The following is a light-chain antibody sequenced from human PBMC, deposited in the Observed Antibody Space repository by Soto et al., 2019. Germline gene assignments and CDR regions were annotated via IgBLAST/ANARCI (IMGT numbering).Light chain of an antibody. CDR3: GADHGSGSNFVYV. CDR2: VGTGGIVG. Sequence: QLVLTQPPSASASLGASVTLTSTLSSGYSNYKVDWYQQRPGKGPRFVMRVGTGGIVGSKGDGIPDRFSVLGSGLNRYLTIKNIQEEDESDYHCGADHGSGSNFVYVFGTGTKLTVL. CDR1: SGYSNYK. V-gene: IGLV9-49*01. J-gene: IGLJ1*01.